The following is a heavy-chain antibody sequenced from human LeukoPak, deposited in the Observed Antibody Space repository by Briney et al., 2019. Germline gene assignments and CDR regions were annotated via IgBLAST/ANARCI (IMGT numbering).Heavy chain of an antibody. CDR2: ITGSGAFT. CDR3: AKRSAESSGYFEH. CDR1: GFTFMKYS. D-gene: IGHD6-19*01. V-gene: IGHV3-23*01. Sequence: GGSLRLSCAASGFTFMKYSMTCVRQAPGKGLEWVSAITGSGAFTDYADSVKGRFTISRDNSKNTLYLQVNSLRAEDTAVYYCAKRSAESSGYFEHWGQGTLVTVSS. J-gene: IGHJ4*02.